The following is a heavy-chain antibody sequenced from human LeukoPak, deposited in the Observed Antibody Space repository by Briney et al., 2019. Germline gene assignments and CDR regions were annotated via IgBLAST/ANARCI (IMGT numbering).Heavy chain of an antibody. Sequence: GASVKVSCKASGYTFTSYYMHWVRQAPGQGLEWMGIINPSGGSTSYAQKFQGRVTMTRDTSTSTVYMELSSLRSEDTAVYYCARDPDYYDSSGYYLVDAFDIWGQGTMVTVSS. CDR3: ARDPDYYDSSGYYLVDAFDI. CDR2: INPSGGST. D-gene: IGHD3-22*01. J-gene: IGHJ3*02. CDR1: GYTFTSYY. V-gene: IGHV1-46*01.